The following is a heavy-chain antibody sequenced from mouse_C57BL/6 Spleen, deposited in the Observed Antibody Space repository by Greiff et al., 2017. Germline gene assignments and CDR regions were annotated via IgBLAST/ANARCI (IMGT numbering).Heavy chain of an antibody. J-gene: IGHJ4*01. V-gene: IGHV3-1*01. CDR2: ISYSGST. Sequence: DVQLQESGPGMVKPSQSLSLTCTVTGYSITSGYDWHWIRHFPGNKLEWMGYISYSGSTNYNPSLKSRISITHDTSKNHFFLKLNSVTTEDTATDYCARGLLRNYSAMDYWGQGTSVTVSS. CDR1: GYSITSGYD. CDR3: ARGLLRNYSAMDY. D-gene: IGHD1-1*01.